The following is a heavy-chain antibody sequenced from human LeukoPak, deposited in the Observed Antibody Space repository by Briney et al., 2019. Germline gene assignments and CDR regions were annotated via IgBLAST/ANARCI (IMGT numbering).Heavy chain of an antibody. D-gene: IGHD6-13*01. Sequence: ASVKVSCKASGYSFVLYGISWVRQAPGEGPEWMGWISGSTGDTNYAQKLQGRVTMTTDTSTSTAYMELRSLRSDDTAVYYCARAELAAAGFEDYWGQGTLVTVSS. V-gene: IGHV1-18*01. CDR2: ISGSTGDT. J-gene: IGHJ4*02. CDR1: GYSFVLYG. CDR3: ARAELAAAGFEDY.